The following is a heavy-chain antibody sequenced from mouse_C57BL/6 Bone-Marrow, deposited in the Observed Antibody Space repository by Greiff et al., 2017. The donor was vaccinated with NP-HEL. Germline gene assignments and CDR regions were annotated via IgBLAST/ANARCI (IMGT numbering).Heavy chain of an antibody. Sequence: QVQLQQSGAELARPGASVKLSCKASGYTFTSYGISWVKQRPGQGLEWIGEIYPRSGNTYYNEKFKGKATLTADKSSSTAYLELRSLTSEDSAVYFCARSYGSSYLFAYWGQGTLVTVSA. V-gene: IGHV1-81*01. CDR3: ARSYGSSYLFAY. CDR2: IYPRSGNT. J-gene: IGHJ3*01. D-gene: IGHD1-1*01. CDR1: GYTFTSYG.